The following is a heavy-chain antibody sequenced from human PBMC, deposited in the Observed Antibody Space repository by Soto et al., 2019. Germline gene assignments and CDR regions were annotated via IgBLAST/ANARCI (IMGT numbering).Heavy chain of an antibody. D-gene: IGHD3-22*01. CDR1: GGSVSSGIYC. Sequence: PSETLSQTGTVRGGSVSSGIYCWSWIRQPPGKGMVWIGDIYYSGRTNYNPSLKSRVTISVDTSKNQFSMKLSSVTAAETAVYYCASDLQGGITMIRSGRLAFDIWGQGTMVT. CDR3: ASDLQGGITMIRSGRLAFDI. V-gene: IGHV4-61*01. J-gene: IGHJ3*02. CDR2: IYYSGRT.